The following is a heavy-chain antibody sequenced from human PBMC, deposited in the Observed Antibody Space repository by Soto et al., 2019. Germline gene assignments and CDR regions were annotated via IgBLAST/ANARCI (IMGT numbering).Heavy chain of an antibody. D-gene: IGHD5-18*01. Sequence: SETLSLTCAVYGGSFIGYYWSWIRQPPWKGLEWIGYISYSGSTNYNPSLKSRVTISVDTSKNQFSLKMRSVTAADTAVYYCAREGVTPSYYYYYGMDVWGQGTTVTVSS. J-gene: IGHJ6*02. CDR1: GGSFIGYY. V-gene: IGHV4-59*01. CDR2: ISYSGST. CDR3: AREGVTPSYYYYYGMDV.